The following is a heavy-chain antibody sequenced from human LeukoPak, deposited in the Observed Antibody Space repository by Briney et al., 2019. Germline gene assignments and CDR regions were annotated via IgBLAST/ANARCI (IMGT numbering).Heavy chain of an antibody. CDR2: ISDGGRPL. CDR3: ARRYCTPSSCYSDY. D-gene: IGHD2-8*01. Sequence: GGSLRLTCAASGFIFSDYYMSWIRQAPGKGLEWVSFISDGGRPLHYADSVKGRFTISRDNAKNSLYLQMNSLRDEDTAVYFCARRYCTPSSCYSDYWGQGALVTVSS. CDR1: GFIFSDYY. V-gene: IGHV3-11*01. J-gene: IGHJ4*02.